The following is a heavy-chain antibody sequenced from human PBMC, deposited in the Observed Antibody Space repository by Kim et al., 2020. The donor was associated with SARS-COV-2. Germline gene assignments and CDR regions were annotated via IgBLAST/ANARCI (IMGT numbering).Heavy chain of an antibody. CDR3: ARALGSGSYWGGVNYYYGMDV. CDR2: ISAYNGNT. CDR1: GYTFTSYG. Sequence: ASVKVSCKASGYTFTSYGINWVRQAPGQGLEWMGWISAYNGNTNYAQKLQGRVTMTTDTSTSTAYMELRSLRSDDTAVYYCARALGSGSYWGGVNYYYGMDVWGQGTTVTVSS. V-gene: IGHV1-18*01. D-gene: IGHD1-26*01. J-gene: IGHJ6*02.